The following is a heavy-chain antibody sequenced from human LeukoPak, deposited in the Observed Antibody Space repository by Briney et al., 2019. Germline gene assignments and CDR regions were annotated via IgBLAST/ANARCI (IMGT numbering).Heavy chain of an antibody. CDR1: GYTFTSYG. V-gene: IGHV1-2*02. J-gene: IGHJ4*02. CDR2: INPNSGGT. Sequence: ASVKVSCKASGYTFTSYGISWVRQAPGQGLEWMGWINPNSGGTNYAQKFQGRVTMTRDTSISTAYMELSRLRSDDTAVYYCARGGAYGDYLSYFDYWGQGTLVTVSS. CDR3: ARGGAYGDYLSYFDY. D-gene: IGHD4-17*01.